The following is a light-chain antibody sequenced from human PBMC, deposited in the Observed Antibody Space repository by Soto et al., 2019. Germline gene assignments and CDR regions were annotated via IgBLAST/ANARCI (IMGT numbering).Light chain of an antibody. CDR2: DVS. Sequence: EIVMSQSLATVSVSARESATLSCRASQSVTSYLAWYQQKPGQAPRLLIYDVSNRASGIPARFSGSVSETDLTPSISSLELEDFAVYYCQQRSDWPLTFGQGTRLEIK. V-gene: IGKV3-11*01. CDR3: QQRSDWPLT. J-gene: IGKJ5*01. CDR1: QSVTSY.